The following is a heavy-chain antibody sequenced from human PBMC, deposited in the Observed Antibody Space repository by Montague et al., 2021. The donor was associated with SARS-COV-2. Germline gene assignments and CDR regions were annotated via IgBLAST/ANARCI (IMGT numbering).Heavy chain of an antibody. CDR3: ASPGGYCSGGSCYYVY. CDR2: IYYSGSS. D-gene: IGHD2-15*01. Sequence: SETLSLTCTVSGGSISSYYWGWIRQPPGKGLEWIGYIYYSGSSNYNPSLKSRVTISIDTSKNQFSLNLNSVTAADGAVYYCASPGGYCSGGSCYYVYWGQGTLVTVSS. V-gene: IGHV4-59*01. J-gene: IGHJ4*02. CDR1: GGSISSYY.